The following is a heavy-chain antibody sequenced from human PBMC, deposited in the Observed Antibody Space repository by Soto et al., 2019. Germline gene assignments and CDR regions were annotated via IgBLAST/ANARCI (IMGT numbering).Heavy chain of an antibody. J-gene: IGHJ4*02. V-gene: IGHV4-30-4*01. CDR1: GGPIKTGDYY. CDR2: VFYSGAT. D-gene: IGHD3-10*01. CDR3: ARAGFSYGHLPF. Sequence: SETLSLTCNVSGGPIKTGDYYWNWIRQPPGKGLEWIGYVFYSGATNYSPSLKSRAAISMDTSKNQFSLSLTSVTAADTAVYYCARAGFSYGHLPFWGQRIRVTVSS.